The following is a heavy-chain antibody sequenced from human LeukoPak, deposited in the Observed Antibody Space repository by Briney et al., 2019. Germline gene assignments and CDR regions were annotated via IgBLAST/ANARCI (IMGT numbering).Heavy chain of an antibody. CDR1: GFTFNNYA. CDR3: AKIPKGGYFDY. J-gene: IGHJ4*02. CDR2: NSPSGDTT. V-gene: IGHV3-23*01. Sequence: GGSLRLSCAASGFTFNNYAMNWVRQAPGKGLEWVSHNSPSGDTTYYADSVKGRFTISRDSSKNTLSLQMNSLRVEDTAVYYCAKIPKGGYFDYWGQGTLVTVSS. D-gene: IGHD2-2*01.